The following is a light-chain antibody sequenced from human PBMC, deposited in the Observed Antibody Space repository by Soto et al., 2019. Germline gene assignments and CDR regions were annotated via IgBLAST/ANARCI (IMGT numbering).Light chain of an antibody. CDR1: QSISGW. CDR3: QQYNGYSRT. V-gene: IGKV1-5*01. Sequence: DIQITQSPATLSASVGDRVTITCRASQSISGWLAWYQQKPGKAPKLLIYNASILESGVPSRFSGSGSGTEFTLTISTLQPDDFATYYCQQYNGYSRTFGQGTKVDIK. J-gene: IGKJ1*01. CDR2: NAS.